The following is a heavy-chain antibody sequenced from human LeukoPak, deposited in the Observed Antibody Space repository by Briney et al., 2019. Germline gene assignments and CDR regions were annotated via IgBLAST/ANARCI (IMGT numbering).Heavy chain of an antibody. CDR2: ISGSGGST. J-gene: IGHJ4*02. Sequence: GGSLRLSCAASGFTFSSYSMNWVRQAPGKGLEWVSAISGSGGSTYYADSVKGRFTISRGNSKNTLYLQMNSLRAEDTAVYYCARVRGWKYFDYWGQGTLVTVSS. CDR3: ARVRGWKYFDY. CDR1: GFTFSSYS. V-gene: IGHV3-23*01. D-gene: IGHD1-1*01.